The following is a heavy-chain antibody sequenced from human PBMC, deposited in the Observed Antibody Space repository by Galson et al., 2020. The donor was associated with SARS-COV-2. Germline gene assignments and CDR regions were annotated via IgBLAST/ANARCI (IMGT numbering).Heavy chain of an antibody. CDR2: ISSSCSTI. J-gene: IGHJ6*02. D-gene: IGHD1-7*01. CDR3: ASGTTSTDRPLGPYYYYGMDV. Sequence: GGSLRLSCAASGFTFSSYQMNWVRQAPGKGLEWVSSISSSCSTIHYADSVKGRFTISRDNAKNSLYLQMNSLRAEDTAVYYCASGTTSTDRPLGPYYYYGMDVWGQGTTVTVSS. CDR1: GFTFSSYQ. V-gene: IGHV3-48*03.